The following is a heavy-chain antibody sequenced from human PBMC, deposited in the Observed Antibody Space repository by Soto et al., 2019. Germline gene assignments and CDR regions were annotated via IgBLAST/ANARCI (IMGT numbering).Heavy chain of an antibody. CDR3: ARDPAGTADWGFDP. V-gene: IGHV1-3*05. J-gene: IGHJ5*02. CDR1: GYTFNIYA. Sequence: QVQLVQSGAEEKKPGASVKVSCKGSGYTFNIYAIHWVRQAPGQRLEWMGWINAGNGNTKYSQKFQGRVTITSDTSASTAYLELSSLRSEDTAVYYCARDPAGTADWGFDPWGQGTLVTVFS. CDR2: INAGNGNT. D-gene: IGHD7-27*01.